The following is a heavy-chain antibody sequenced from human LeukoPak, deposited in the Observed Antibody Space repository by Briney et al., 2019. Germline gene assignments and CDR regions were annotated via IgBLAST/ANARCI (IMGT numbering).Heavy chain of an antibody. J-gene: IGHJ3*02. Sequence: KPGGSLRLSCAASGFTFSSYSMNWVRQAPGKGLEWVSPISSSSSYIYYADSVKGRFTISRDNAKNSLYLQMNSLRAEDTAVYYCARDRDYVSSGWSSYAFDIWGQGTMVAVSS. CDR2: ISSSSSYI. CDR1: GFTFSSYS. CDR3: ARDRDYVSSGWSSYAFDI. V-gene: IGHV3-21*01. D-gene: IGHD6-19*01.